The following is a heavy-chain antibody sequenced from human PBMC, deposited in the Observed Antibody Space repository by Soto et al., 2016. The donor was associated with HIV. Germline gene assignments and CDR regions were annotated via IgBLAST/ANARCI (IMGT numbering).Heavy chain of an antibody. V-gene: IGHV3-11*05. CDR3: AREDDCSGGRCYGPGCLR. D-gene: IGHD2-15*01. CDR2: ISSSSSYR. CDR1: GFTFSDYY. J-gene: IGHJ4*02. Sequence: VQLVESGGGLVKPGGSLRLSCAASGFTFSDYYMSWIRQAPGKGLEWVSYISSSSSYRNYADSVKGRFTISRDNVKNSLHLQMNSLRAETTAVYYCAREDDCSGGRCYGPGCLRWAEGTLVPPSP.